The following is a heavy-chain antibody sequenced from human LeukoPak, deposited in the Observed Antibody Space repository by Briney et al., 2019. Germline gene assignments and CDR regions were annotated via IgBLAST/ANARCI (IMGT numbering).Heavy chain of an antibody. CDR1: GYTFTGYY. CDR2: ISAYNGNT. Sequence: GASVKVSCSTSGYTFTGYYMHWVRQAPGQGLEWMGWISAYNGNTKYAQKLQGRVTMTTDTSTSTAYMELRSLRSDDTSVYYCARDLSPHYYSYGMDVWGQGTTVTVSS. J-gene: IGHJ6*02. V-gene: IGHV1-18*04. CDR3: ARDLSPHYYSYGMDV.